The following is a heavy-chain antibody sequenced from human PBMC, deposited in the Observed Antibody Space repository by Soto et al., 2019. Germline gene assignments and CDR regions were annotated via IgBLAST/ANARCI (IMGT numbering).Heavy chain of an antibody. CDR3: ARDNWNSY. CDR2: IHNDGSTT. J-gene: IGHJ4*01. V-gene: IGHV3-74*01. CDR1: GFTFSSYW. D-gene: IGHD1-7*01. Sequence: EVQLVESGGGLVQPGGSVRLSCAASGFTFSSYWMHWVRQAPGKGLMWVSRIHNDGSTTRYADSVKGRFTISRDNAKNSLCLQMSSLRVEDTAVYYCARDNWNSYWGQGTLVTVSS.